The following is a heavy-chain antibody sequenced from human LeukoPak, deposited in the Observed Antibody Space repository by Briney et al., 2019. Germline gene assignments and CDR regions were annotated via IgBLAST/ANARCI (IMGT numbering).Heavy chain of an antibody. CDR3: AKASLRYFDWWPGYFDY. J-gene: IGHJ4*02. Sequence: GGSLRLSCAASGFTFSSYAMSWVRQAPGKGLEWVSAISGSGGSTCHADSVKGRFTISRDNSKNTLYLQMNSLRAEDTAVYYCAKASLRYFDWWPGYFDYWGQGTLVTVSS. CDR2: ISGSGGST. CDR1: GFTFSSYA. V-gene: IGHV3-23*01. D-gene: IGHD3-9*01.